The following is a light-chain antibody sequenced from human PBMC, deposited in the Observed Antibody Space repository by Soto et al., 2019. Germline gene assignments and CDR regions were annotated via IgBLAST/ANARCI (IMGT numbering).Light chain of an antibody. CDR2: DVS. CDR3: SPYTSSSSYV. Sequence: QSVLTQPASVSGSPGQSITISCTGTSSDVGTYNSVSWYQQYPGKAPKLMIHDVSNRPSGVSNRFSGSKSGNTASLTTSGLQAEDEADYYCSPYTSSSSYVFGSGTKVTVL. CDR1: SSDVGTYNS. V-gene: IGLV2-14*01. J-gene: IGLJ1*01.